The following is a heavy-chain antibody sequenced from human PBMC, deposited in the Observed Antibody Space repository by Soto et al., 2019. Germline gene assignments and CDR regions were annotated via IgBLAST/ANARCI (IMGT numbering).Heavy chain of an antibody. CDR2: ISDSSGTI. Sequence: PGGSLRLSCAASGFTFTRHSMNWVRQAAGKGLEWISYISDSSGTIHYADSVKGRFTISRDNVQNSLYLQMNSLRDEDTAVYYCARDPYSSPTVTIMPYGGQLTKATVTT. J-gene: IGHJ4*02. D-gene: IGHD4-17*01. V-gene: IGHV3-48*02. CDR3: ARDPYSSPTVTIMPY. CDR1: GFTFTRHS.